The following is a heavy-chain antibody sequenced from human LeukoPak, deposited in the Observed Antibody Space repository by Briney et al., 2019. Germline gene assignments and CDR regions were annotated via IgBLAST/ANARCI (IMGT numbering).Heavy chain of an antibody. J-gene: IGHJ6*03. CDR1: GFTFSSYG. CDR2: ISYDGSNK. D-gene: IGHD3-10*01. V-gene: IGHV3-30*18. Sequence: GGSLRLSCAASGFTFSSYGMLWVRQAPGKGLEWVAVISYDGSNKYYADSVKGRFTISRDNSKNTLYLQMNSLRAEDTAVYYCAKSGSQRRTYYYMDVWGKGTTVTVSS. CDR3: AKSGSQRRTYYYMDV.